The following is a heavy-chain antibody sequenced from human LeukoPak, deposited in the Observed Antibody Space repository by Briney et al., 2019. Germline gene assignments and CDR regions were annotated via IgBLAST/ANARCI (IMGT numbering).Heavy chain of an antibody. CDR3: ARGVRYYDILTGYQYGMDV. V-gene: IGHV1-8*01. J-gene: IGHJ6*02. CDR2: MNPNSGNT. CDR1: GYTFTSYD. D-gene: IGHD3-9*01. Sequence: ASVKVSCKASGYTFTSYDINWVRQATGQGLEWMGWMNPNSGNTGYAQKLQGKVTMTTNTSISTAYMELSSLRSEDTAVYYCARGVRYYDILTGYQYGMDVWGQGTTVTVSS.